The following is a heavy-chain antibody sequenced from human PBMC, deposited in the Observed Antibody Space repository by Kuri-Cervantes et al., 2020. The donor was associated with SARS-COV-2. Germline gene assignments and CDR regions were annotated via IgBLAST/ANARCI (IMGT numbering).Heavy chain of an antibody. CDR1: GGTFSSYA. J-gene: IGHJ3*02. Sequence: SVKVSCKASGGTFSSYAISWVRQAPGQGLEWMGRITPIFCIANYAQKFQGRVTITADKSTSTAYMELSSLRSEDTAVYYCARDADSSSWYPGAFDIWGQGTMVTVSS. CDR3: ARDADSSSWYPGAFDI. V-gene: IGHV1-69*04. D-gene: IGHD6-13*01. CDR2: ITPIFCIA.